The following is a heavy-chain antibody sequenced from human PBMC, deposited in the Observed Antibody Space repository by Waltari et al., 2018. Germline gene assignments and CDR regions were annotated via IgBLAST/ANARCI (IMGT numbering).Heavy chain of an antibody. D-gene: IGHD1-26*01. V-gene: IGHV4-34*01. CDR2: INHSGST. Sequence: QVQLQQWGAGLLKPSETLSLTCAVYGGSFSGYYWSWIRQPPGKGLEWIGEINHSGSTNYNPALKSRGTISVATSKNQFSLKLSSVTAADTAVYYCARAWISLILGATSAFDIWGQGTMVTVS. J-gene: IGHJ3*02. CDR1: GGSFSGYY. CDR3: ARAWISLILGATSAFDI.